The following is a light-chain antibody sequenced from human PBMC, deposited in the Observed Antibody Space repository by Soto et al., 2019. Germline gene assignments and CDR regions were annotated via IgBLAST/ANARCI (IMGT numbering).Light chain of an antibody. CDR2: AAS. CDR1: ESISRH. CDR3: QQSYSTLSIS. J-gene: IGKJ5*01. Sequence: DIQMTQSTSSLSASVGDRVTITCRASESISRHLNWYQQKPGKAPNLLIYAASTLQNGVPSRFSGSGSGTDFTLTISSLQPEDCATYSCQQSYSTLSISFGQGTRLEIK. V-gene: IGKV1-39*01.